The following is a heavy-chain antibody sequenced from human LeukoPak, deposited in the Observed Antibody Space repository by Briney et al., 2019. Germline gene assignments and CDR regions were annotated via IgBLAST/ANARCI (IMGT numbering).Heavy chain of an antibody. J-gene: IGHJ4*02. D-gene: IGHD6-19*01. CDR2: INPDNGAT. CDR3: ARTPSPIAVGIDY. V-gene: IGHV1-2*02. Sequence: ASVKVSCKASGYTFTDYYIHWVRQAPGQGLEWMGWINPDNGATTYGQKFQGRVTMTRDTSISTAYMELSGLKSDDTAVYYCARTPSPIAVGIDYWGQGTLVTVSS. CDR1: GYTFTDYY.